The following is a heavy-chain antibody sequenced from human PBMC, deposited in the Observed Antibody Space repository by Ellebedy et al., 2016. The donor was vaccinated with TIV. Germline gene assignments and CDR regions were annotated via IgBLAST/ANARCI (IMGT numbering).Heavy chain of an antibody. CDR1: GDSISSYY. CDR2: IYSSGTT. CDR3: GSLKGESVYYGLDV. Sequence: SETLSLXXTVSGDSISSYYWSWIRQPPGKGLEWIGYIYSSGTTVYSPSLKNRVTISIYTSKTQFSLRLNSVTGADAAVYYCGSLKGESVYYGLDVWGQGTTVTVSS. J-gene: IGHJ6*02. V-gene: IGHV4-59*01.